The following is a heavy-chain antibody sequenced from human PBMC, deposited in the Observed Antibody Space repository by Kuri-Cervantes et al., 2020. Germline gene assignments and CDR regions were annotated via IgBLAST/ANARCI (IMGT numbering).Heavy chain of an antibody. CDR1: GGSISSYY. D-gene: IGHD3-9*01. Sequence: SETLSLTCTVSGGSISSYYWSWIRQPPGKGLEWIGYIYYSGSTNYNPSLKSRVTISVDTSKNQFSLKLSSVPAADTAVYYCATDNLNFGFDHWGQGTLVAVSS. CDR3: ATDNLNFGFDH. V-gene: IGHV4-59*01. CDR2: IYYSGST. J-gene: IGHJ4*02.